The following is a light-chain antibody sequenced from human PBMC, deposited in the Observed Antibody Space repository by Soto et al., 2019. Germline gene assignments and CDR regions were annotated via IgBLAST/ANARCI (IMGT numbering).Light chain of an antibody. CDR2: DAS. V-gene: IGKV3-20*01. CDR1: QSLSSGY. J-gene: IGKJ1*01. Sequence: EIVLTQSPGTLSLSPGERVTLSCRASQSLSSGYLAWYQQKFGQAPRLLIYDASRRATGIPERFSGSGSGTDFTLTINRLEPEDFAVYYCQQYTDWPLTFGQGTKVDIK. CDR3: QQYTDWPLT.